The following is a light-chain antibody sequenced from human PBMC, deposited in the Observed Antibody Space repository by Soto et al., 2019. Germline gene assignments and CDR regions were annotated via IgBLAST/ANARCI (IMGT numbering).Light chain of an antibody. J-gene: IGKJ4*01. CDR3: QQYDNLPLT. V-gene: IGKV1-33*01. CDR1: QDIKNY. CDR2: DAS. Sequence: DIQMTQSPSSLSASVGDRVTITCQASQDIKNYLNWYQQKSGKDPKLLIYDASDLETGVPSRFSGSGSGTDFTFTINSLQPEDIVTYYCQQYDNLPLTFGGGTKVEIK.